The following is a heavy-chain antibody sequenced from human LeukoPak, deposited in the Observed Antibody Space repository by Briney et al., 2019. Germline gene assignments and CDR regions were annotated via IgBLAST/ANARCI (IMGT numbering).Heavy chain of an antibody. CDR3: ARHPLRGGFDY. CDR1: GGSISNYY. V-gene: IGHV4-59*08. CDR2: IFDSGDT. J-gene: IGHJ4*02. Sequence: SETLSLTCTVSGGSISNYYWSWIRQPPGKGLEWIAYIFDSGDTRYNPSLKSRVTIPVDTSKNQFSLKLNSVTAADTAVYYCARHPLRGGFDYWGQGTLVTVSS.